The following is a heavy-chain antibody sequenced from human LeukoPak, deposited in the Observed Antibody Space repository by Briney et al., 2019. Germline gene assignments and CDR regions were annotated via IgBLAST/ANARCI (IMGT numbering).Heavy chain of an antibody. Sequence: GGSLRLSCAASGFTFGSYAMHWVRQAPGKGLDWVAVISNDGSNEYYADSEKGRFTISRDNSKKTLYLQMNSLRVEDTAAYYCARGKRTLGYRPYWGQGTLVTVSS. D-gene: IGHD6-13*01. V-gene: IGHV3-30-3*01. CDR3: ARGKRTLGYRPY. CDR1: GFTFGSYA. J-gene: IGHJ4*02. CDR2: ISNDGSNE.